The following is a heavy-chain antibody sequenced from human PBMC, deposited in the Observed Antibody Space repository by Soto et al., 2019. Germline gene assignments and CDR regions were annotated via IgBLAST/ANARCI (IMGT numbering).Heavy chain of an antibody. J-gene: IGHJ4*02. Sequence: AGGSLRRSYAAAGFAFSFLAMGWVRQAAGKGLEWVSVIDYTGGTTYYTDSVKGRFIISRDNSKKILYLQMNSLRTEDTAIYYCAKDATRTSGWYYFDYWGRGALVTVSS. CDR3: AKDATRTSGWYYFDY. D-gene: IGHD6-19*01. V-gene: IGHV3-23*01. CDR1: GFAFSFLA. CDR2: IDYTGGTT.